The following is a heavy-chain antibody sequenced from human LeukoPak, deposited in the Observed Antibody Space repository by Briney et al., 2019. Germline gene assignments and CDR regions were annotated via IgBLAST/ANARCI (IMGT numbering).Heavy chain of an antibody. CDR2: ISRSSSTI. D-gene: IGHD3-3*01. V-gene: IGHV3-48*01. CDR1: GFTFSSYS. Sequence: GGSLRLSCAASGFTFSSYSMNWVRQAPGKGLEWVSYISRSSSTIYHADPVKGRFTISRDNAKNYLYLQMNSLRAEEKAVFYCARVPTIDVWSGYYTGYWGQGTLVTVPS. CDR3: ARVPTIDVWSGYYTGY. J-gene: IGHJ4*02.